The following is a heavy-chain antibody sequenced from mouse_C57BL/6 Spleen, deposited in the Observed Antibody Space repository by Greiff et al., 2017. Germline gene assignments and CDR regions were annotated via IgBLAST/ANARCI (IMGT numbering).Heavy chain of an antibody. CDR2: INPNNGGT. D-gene: IGHD2-1*01. V-gene: IGHV1-26*01. Sequence: EVQLQQSGPELVKPGASVKISCKASGYTFTDYYMNWVKQSHGKSLEWIGDINPNNGGTSYNQKFKGKATLTVDKSSSTAYMELRSLTSEDSAVYYCARKDYGNYGAMDYWGQGTSVTVSS. CDR1: GYTFTDYY. CDR3: ARKDYGNYGAMDY. J-gene: IGHJ4*01.